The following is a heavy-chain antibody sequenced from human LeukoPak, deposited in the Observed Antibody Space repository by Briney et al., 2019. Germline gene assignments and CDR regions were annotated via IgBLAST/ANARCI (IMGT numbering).Heavy chain of an antibody. Sequence: GGSLRLSCAASGFTFSSYGMSWVRQAPGKGLEWVSAISGSGGSTYYADSVRGRFTISRVNSKNTLYLQMNSLRAEDTAVYYCAKDLPGPIVVVAASNYWGQGTLVTVSS. V-gene: IGHV3-23*01. D-gene: IGHD2-15*01. CDR2: ISGSGGST. CDR1: GFTFSSYG. CDR3: AKDLPGPIVVVAASNY. J-gene: IGHJ4*02.